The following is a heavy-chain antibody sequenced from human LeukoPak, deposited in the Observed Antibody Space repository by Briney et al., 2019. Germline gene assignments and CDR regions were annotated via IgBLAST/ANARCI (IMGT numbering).Heavy chain of an antibody. CDR1: GGSISSGGYY. CDR3: ARGGSSSSDPFDP. J-gene: IGHJ5*02. Sequence: PSQTLPLTCTVSGGSISSGGYYWSWIRQHPGKGLEWIGYIYYSGSTYYNPSLKSRVTISVDTSKNQFSLKLSSVTAADTAVYYCARGGSSSSDPFDPWGQGTLVTVSS. CDR2: IYYSGST. V-gene: IGHV4-31*03. D-gene: IGHD6-13*01.